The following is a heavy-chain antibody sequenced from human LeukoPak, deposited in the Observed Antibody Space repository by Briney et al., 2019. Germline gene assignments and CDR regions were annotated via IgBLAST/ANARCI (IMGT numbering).Heavy chain of an antibody. CDR3: AKGPGYSSSWSTYFDY. Sequence: GGSLRLSCAASGFTFSSYGMHWVRQAPGKGLEWVAVISYDGSNKYYADSVKGRFTISRDNSKNTLYLQMNSLRAEDTAVYYCAKGPGYSSSWSTYFDYWGQGTLVTVSS. D-gene: IGHD6-13*01. CDR1: GFTFSSYG. CDR2: ISYDGSNK. V-gene: IGHV3-30*18. J-gene: IGHJ4*02.